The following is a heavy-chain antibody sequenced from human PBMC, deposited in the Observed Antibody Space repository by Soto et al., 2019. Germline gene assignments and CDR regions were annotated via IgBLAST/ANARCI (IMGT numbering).Heavy chain of an antibody. D-gene: IGHD3-22*01. CDR3: ARDPNNSSSWWLDP. V-gene: IGHV3-11*06. CDR1: GFTFSDYY. Sequence: QVQLVESGGGLVKPGGTLRLSCTGSGFTFSDYYMTWIRQAPGKGLEWVSYISYGSSYTKYADSVKGRFTISRDNGKNSLFLQMNNLRTEDTAIYYCARDPNNSSSWWLDPWGRGALVTVSS. J-gene: IGHJ5*02. CDR2: ISYGSSYT.